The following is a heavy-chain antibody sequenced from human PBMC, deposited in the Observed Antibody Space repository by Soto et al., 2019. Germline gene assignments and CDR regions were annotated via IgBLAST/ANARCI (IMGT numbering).Heavy chain of an antibody. CDR3: ARKYCSGGTCGVDP. D-gene: IGHD2-15*01. CDR1: GYSFTRYY. CDR2: INPSDGGT. Sequence: QVQLVQSGAEVKRTGASVKVSCKASGYSFTRYYMHWVRQAPGQGLEWMAIINPSDGGTTYAQKFQGRVTMTRDTFTSTVYMELSSLRSEDTAVYYCARKYCSGGTCGVDPWGQGTLVTVSS. V-gene: IGHV1-46*01. J-gene: IGHJ5*02.